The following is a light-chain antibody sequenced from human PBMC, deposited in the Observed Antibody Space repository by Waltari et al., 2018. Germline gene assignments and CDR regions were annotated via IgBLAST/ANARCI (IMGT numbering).Light chain of an antibody. V-gene: IGLV1-44*01. CDR2: SND. Sequence: QSVLTQPPSASATPGQRAIISCTGSSSNIGTNTVTWYQQLPGTAPKLLIYSNDQRPSGVPDRFSGSRSGTSASLAISGLQSEDETDYYCATWDDSLDAWVFGGGTKVTVL. J-gene: IGLJ3*02. CDR3: ATWDDSLDAWV. CDR1: SSNIGTNT.